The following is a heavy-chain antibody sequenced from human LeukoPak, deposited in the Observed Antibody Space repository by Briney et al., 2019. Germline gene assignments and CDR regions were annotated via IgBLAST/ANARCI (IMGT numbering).Heavy chain of an antibody. Sequence: GGSLRLSCAASGFTFSNYWMSWVRQAPGKGLEWVANIKQDGSEKYYVDSVKGRFTISRDNAKNSLYLQMNSLRAEDTAVYYCAAGYCSSTSCYGDWFDPWGQGTLVTVSS. CDR3: AAGYCSSTSCYGDWFDP. V-gene: IGHV3-7*01. CDR2: IKQDGSEK. D-gene: IGHD2-2*01. CDR1: GFTFSNYW. J-gene: IGHJ5*02.